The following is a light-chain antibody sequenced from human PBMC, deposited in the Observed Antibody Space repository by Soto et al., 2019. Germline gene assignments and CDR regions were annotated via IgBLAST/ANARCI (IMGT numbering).Light chain of an antibody. V-gene: IGKV3-11*01. Sequence: EIVLTQSPATLSLSPGERATLSCRASQSVSSYLAWYQQKPGQPPRLLIYDASNRATGIPDRFSGSGSGTDFTLTISSLEPEDFAAYYCQQRSNWPRTFGQGTKVEIK. J-gene: IGKJ1*01. CDR3: QQRSNWPRT. CDR2: DAS. CDR1: QSVSSY.